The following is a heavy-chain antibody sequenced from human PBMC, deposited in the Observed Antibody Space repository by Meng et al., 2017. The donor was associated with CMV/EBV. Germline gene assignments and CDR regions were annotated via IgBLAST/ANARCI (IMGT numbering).Heavy chain of an antibody. J-gene: IGHJ4*02. Sequence: GESPKISCAASGFTFSSYGMHWVRQAPGKGLEWVAFIRYDGSNKYYADSVKGRFTISRDNSKNTLYLQMNSLRAEDTAVYYCAKDKGEDDYSNEGGLIDYWGQGTLVTVSS. CDR2: IRYDGSNK. CDR1: GFTFSSYG. CDR3: AKDKGEDDYSNEGGLIDY. V-gene: IGHV3-30*02. D-gene: IGHD4-11*01.